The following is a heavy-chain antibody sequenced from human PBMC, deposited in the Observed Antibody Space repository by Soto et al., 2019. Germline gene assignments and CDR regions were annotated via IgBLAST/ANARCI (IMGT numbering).Heavy chain of an antibody. CDR1: GYTFTSYD. J-gene: IGHJ4*02. CDR3: ARGRGWRDN. D-gene: IGHD6-19*01. Sequence: QVPLVQCGAEVKKPGASVQVSCKASGYTFTSYDINWVRQAAGHGLEWMGWMVPKSGYTDYAQKFQGRVTMTRNTSISTGYMELSSLRSEDTAVYYCARGRGWRDNWGQGTLVTVSS. V-gene: IGHV1-8*01. CDR2: MVPKSGYT.